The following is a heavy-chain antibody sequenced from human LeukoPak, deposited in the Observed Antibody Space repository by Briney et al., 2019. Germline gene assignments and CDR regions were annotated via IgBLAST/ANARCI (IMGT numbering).Heavy chain of an antibody. CDR1: GGSISSSSYY. CDR3: ARVGISSGYYSEPFDY. J-gene: IGHJ4*02. CDR2: IYYSGTT. D-gene: IGHD3-22*01. V-gene: IGHV4-39*06. Sequence: PSETLSLTCTVSGGSISSSSYYWVWIRQPPGKGLEWIGNIYYSGTTYYNPSLESRVTISLDTSKNQFPLNLSSVTAAGTAVYYCARVGISSGYYSEPFDYGGQGTLVTVSS.